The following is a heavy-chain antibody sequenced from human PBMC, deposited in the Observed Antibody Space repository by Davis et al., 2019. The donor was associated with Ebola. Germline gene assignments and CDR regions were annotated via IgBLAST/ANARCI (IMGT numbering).Heavy chain of an antibody. CDR1: GGSFSDYY. CDR3: ARRYSGRYSYYYGMDV. J-gene: IGHJ6*02. Sequence: MPSETLSLTCGVYGGSFSDYYWNWIRQPPGKGLEWIGEINHSGSATYNPSLKTRVTISVATSKKQSSLRLTSVTAADTAVYYCARRYSGRYSYYYGMDVWGQGTAVTVSS. CDR2: INHSGSA. V-gene: IGHV4-34*01. D-gene: IGHD1-26*01.